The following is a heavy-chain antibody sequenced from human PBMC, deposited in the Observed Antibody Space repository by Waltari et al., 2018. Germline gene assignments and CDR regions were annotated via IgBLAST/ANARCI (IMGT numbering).Heavy chain of an antibody. D-gene: IGHD5-18*01. CDR3: AGGDSSGYGVD. CDR1: GESFRAYY. V-gene: IGHV4-34*01. J-gene: IGHJ4*02. CDR2: INHSGST. Sequence: QVQLQQWGAGLLKPSETLSLPCPVHGESFRAYYWLWIRQSPGKGLEWIGGINHSGSTFYNPFLKSRVTISLDPSKRQFSLRLTSMTAADAAVYYCAGGDSSGYGVDWGQGTLVTVSS.